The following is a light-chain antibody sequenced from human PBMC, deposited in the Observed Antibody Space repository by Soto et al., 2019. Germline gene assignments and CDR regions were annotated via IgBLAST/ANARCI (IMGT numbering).Light chain of an antibody. CDR3: GAWDSSLRVVV. V-gene: IGLV1-51*01. CDR1: RANIGSNY. Sequence: QSVLTQPPSVSAAPGQKVTISCSGSRANIGSNYVSWYQHLPGTAPKLVIYDSDKRPSEIPDRFSGSKSGTSATLDITGLQTGDEADYYCGAWDSSLRVVVFGGGTKLTVL. CDR2: DSD. J-gene: IGLJ2*01.